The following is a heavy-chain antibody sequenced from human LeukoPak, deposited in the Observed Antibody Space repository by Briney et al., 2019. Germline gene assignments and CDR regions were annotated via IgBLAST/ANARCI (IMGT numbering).Heavy chain of an antibody. J-gene: IGHJ6*02. CDR1: EFNFSSYA. CDR3: ARSKPDDLLTGYYPPPYYYGMDV. D-gene: IGHD3-9*01. V-gene: IGHV3-23*01. CDR2: ISGGGDGS. Sequence: PGGSLRLSCAASEFNFSSYAMTWVRQAPGKGLEWVSAISGGGDGSYYADSVKGRFTISRDKSTNTLYLQMNSLRAEDTAVYYCARSKPDDLLTGYYPPPYYYGMDVWGQGTTVTVSS.